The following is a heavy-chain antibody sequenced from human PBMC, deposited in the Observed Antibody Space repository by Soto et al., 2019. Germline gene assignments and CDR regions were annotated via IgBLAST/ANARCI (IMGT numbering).Heavy chain of an antibody. J-gene: IGHJ4*02. CDR3: ERDISGYDYTRTTGRWAYFDY. Sequence: QVQLVQSGAEVKKPGSSVKVSCKASGGTFSSYTISWVRQAPGQGLEWMGRIIPILGIANDAQKCQGRVTITAQKSTSTAYMELSSLRSEDTAVYYCERDISGYDYTRTTGRWAYFDYWGQGTLVTVSS. D-gene: IGHD5-12*01. CDR2: IIPILGIA. V-gene: IGHV1-69*08. CDR1: GGTFSSYT.